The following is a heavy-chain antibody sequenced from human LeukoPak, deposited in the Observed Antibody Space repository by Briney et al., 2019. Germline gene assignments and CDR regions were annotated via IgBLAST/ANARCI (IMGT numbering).Heavy chain of an antibody. Sequence: ASVKVSCKTSGYTFTNYDINWVRQATGQGLEWVGSMNPNSGNTDYAQKFQGRVTLTRDTSISTAYMELSSLKSEDTAVYYCARGVLWGQGTLDTVSS. J-gene: IGHJ4*02. CDR1: GYTFTNYD. CDR3: ARGVL. CDR2: MNPNSGNT. V-gene: IGHV1-8*01.